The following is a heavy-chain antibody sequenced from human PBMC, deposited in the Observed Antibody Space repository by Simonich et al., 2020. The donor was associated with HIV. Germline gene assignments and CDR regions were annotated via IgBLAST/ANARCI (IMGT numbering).Heavy chain of an antibody. CDR3: AREGEMLDDAFDI. Sequence: QVQLVQSGAEVKNPAASVKVSCKASGYTFTDNTMHWVRQAPGQGLGGKGCINPNRGGTDDAQRFKGRVTMTRDTSMSTAYMELSSLKSDDTAVYFCAREGEMLDDAFDIWGQGTLVTVSS. CDR1: GYTFTDNT. D-gene: IGHD1-1*01. J-gene: IGHJ3*02. CDR2: INPNRGGT. V-gene: IGHV1-2*02.